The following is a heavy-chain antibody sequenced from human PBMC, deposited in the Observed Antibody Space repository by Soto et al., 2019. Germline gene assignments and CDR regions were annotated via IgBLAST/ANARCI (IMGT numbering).Heavy chain of an antibody. CDR3: ARDYYRFNSGYGFSMDV. CDR2: ISYDGSNK. J-gene: IGHJ6*02. Sequence: GGSLRLSCAASGFTLSSYAIHWVRQALGKGLEWVAVISYDGSNKYYADSVKGRFIISRDNSKNTLYLQMNSLRAEDTAVYYCARDYYRFNSGYGFSMDVWGQGTTVTVSS. V-gene: IGHV3-30-3*01. D-gene: IGHD5-12*01. CDR1: GFTLSSYA.